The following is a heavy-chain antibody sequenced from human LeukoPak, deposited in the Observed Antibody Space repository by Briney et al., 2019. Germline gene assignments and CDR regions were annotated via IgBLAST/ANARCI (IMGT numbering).Heavy chain of an antibody. D-gene: IGHD3-22*01. J-gene: IGHJ4*02. V-gene: IGHV4-38-2*02. CDR1: GYSISSGYY. CDR2: IYRSGST. Sequence: SETLSLTCTVSGYSISSGYYWVWIRQPPGKGLEWIGSIYRSGSTNYNPSLKSRVTISVDTSKNQFSLKLSSVTAADTAVYYCAYFSSGYYYYFDYWGQGTLVTVSS. CDR3: AYFSSGYYYYFDY.